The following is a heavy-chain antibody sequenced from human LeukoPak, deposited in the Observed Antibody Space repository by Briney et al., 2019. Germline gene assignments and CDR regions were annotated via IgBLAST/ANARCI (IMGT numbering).Heavy chain of an antibody. V-gene: IGHV4-59*01. CDR1: GGSISSYY. D-gene: IGHD3-22*01. CDR3: ARRGYYYDYFHH. J-gene: IGHJ1*01. CDR2: IYCSGST. Sequence: SETLSLTCTVSGGSISSYYWSWIRQPPGKGLEWIGYIYCSGSTNYNPSFQSRVTISVDTSKNQFSLKLSSVTAADTAVYYCARRGYYYDYFHHWGQGTLVTVSS.